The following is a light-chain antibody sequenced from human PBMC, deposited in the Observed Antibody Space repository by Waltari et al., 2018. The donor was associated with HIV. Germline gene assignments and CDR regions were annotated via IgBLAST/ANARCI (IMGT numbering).Light chain of an antibody. CDR1: NIDVGHYNL. CDR2: DVS. CDR3: RPYVSDSGTWK. Sequence: QSPLTQPASVSGNPGQSVTITCTGTNIDVGHYNLVSWYQQPPGKPPYLLIYDVSKRPSGVSSRLSGSQSGDWPDLTIACVLAEDESYYFCRPYVSDSGTWKFGGGTYRTV. V-gene: IGLV2-23*02. J-gene: IGLJ3*02.